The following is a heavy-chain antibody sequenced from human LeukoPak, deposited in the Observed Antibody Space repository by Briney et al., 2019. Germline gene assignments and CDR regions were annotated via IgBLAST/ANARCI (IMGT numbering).Heavy chain of an antibody. J-gene: IGHJ4*02. CDR3: AKDEGYCSGGSCYYFDY. V-gene: IGHV3-23*01. CDR1: GFTFSSYA. D-gene: IGHD2-15*01. Sequence: GGSLRLSCAASGFTFSSYAMSWVRQVPGKGLEWVSAISGSGGSTYYADSVKGRFTISRDNSKNTPYLQMNSLRAEDTAVYYCAKDEGYCSGGSCYYFDYWGQGTLVTVSS. CDR2: ISGSGGST.